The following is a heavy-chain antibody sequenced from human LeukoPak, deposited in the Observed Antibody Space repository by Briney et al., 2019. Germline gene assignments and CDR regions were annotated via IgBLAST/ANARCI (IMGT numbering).Heavy chain of an antibody. D-gene: IGHD6-6*01. CDR2: ISYDGSNK. J-gene: IGHJ4*02. Sequence: PGGSLRLSCAASGFTFSSYGMHWVRQAPGKGLEWVAVISYDGSNKYYADSVKGRFTISRDNSKNTLYLQMNSLRAEDTAVYYCAKEEYSRSQFYYFDYWGQGTLVTVSS. V-gene: IGHV3-30*18. CDR1: GFTFSSYG. CDR3: AKEEYSRSQFYYFDY.